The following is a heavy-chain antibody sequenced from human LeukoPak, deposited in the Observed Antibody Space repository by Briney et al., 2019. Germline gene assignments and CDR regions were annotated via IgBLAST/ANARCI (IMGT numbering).Heavy chain of an antibody. J-gene: IGHJ6*02. D-gene: IGHD3-22*01. Sequence: GGSLRLSRAASGFTFSSYAMSWVRQAPGKGLEWVSAISGSGGSTYYADSVKGRFTISRDNSKNTLYLQMNSLRAEDTAVYYCANYDSSGYGRYYYYYGMDVWGQGTTVTVSS. CDR2: ISGSGGST. CDR3: ANYDSSGYGRYYYYYGMDV. CDR1: GFTFSSYA. V-gene: IGHV3-23*01.